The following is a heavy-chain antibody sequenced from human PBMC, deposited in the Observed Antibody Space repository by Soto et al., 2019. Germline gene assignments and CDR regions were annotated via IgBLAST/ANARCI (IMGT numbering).Heavy chain of an antibody. D-gene: IGHD1-26*01. CDR1: GFTFSSYA. J-gene: IGHJ1*01. CDR2: ISYDGSNK. V-gene: IGHV3-30-3*01. Sequence: QVQLVDSGGGVVQPGRSLRLSCAASGFTFSSYAMHWVRQAPGKGLEWVAVISYDGSNKYYADSVKGRFTISRDNSKNTLYLQMNSLRAEDTAVYYCARCFSEWELVRWGQGTLVTVSS. CDR3: ARCFSEWELVR.